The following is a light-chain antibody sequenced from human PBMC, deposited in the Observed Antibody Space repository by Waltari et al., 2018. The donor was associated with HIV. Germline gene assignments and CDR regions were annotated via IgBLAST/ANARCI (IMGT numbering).Light chain of an antibody. V-gene: IGLV1-40*01. CDR2: NNT. J-gene: IGLJ2*01. CDR3: QSYDISLSGWV. Sequence: QSVLTQPPSVSGAPGQRVTISCTGTSSNIGAGFDVHWYQQLPGTVPKVLIYNNTDRPSGVPDRFSGSKSATSASLAITGLQAEDEANYYCQSYDISLSGWVFGGGTELTVL. CDR1: SSNIGAGFD.